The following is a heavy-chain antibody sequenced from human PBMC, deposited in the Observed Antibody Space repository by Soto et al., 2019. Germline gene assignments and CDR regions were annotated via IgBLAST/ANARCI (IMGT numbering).Heavy chain of an antibody. CDR3: AGEDYSTRNWFDP. Sequence: SETLSLTCTVSGGSISSYYWSWIRQPPGKGLEWIGYIYYSGSTNYNPSLKSRVTISVDTSKNQFSLKLSSVTAADTAVYYCAGEDYSTRNWFDPWGQGTLVTVSS. CDR2: IYYSGST. J-gene: IGHJ5*02. V-gene: IGHV4-59*01. D-gene: IGHD4-4*01. CDR1: GGSISSYY.